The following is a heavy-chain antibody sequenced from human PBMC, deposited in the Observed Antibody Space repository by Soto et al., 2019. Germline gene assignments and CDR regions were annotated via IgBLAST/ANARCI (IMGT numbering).Heavy chain of an antibody. D-gene: IGHD3-22*01. CDR2: ISHDGTNK. V-gene: IGHV3-30*18. J-gene: IGHJ4*02. CDR3: AKDEYYYSRSGYYIFDS. CDR1: GFTFSAYG. Sequence: GGSLSLSCEVSGFTFSAYGRHWVRQAPGKGLEWVAAISHDGTNKNYGDSVKGRFTISRDNSKKTLYLQMNSLRPEDTALYYCAKDEYYYSRSGYYIFDSWGQGTLVTVSS.